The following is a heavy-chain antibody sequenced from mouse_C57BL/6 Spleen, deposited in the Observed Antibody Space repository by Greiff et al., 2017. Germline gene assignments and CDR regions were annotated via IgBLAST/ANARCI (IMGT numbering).Heavy chain of an antibody. J-gene: IGHJ1*03. CDR2: IYPSDSET. Sequence: QVQLKQPGAELVRPGSSVKLSCKASGYTFTSYWMDWVKQRPGQGLEWIGNIYPSDSETHYNQKFKDKATLTVDKSSSTAYMQRSSLTSEDSAVYYCARRSNDWYFDVWGTGTTVTVSS. CDR1: GYTFTSYW. D-gene: IGHD2-5*01. CDR3: ARRSNDWYFDV. V-gene: IGHV1-61*01.